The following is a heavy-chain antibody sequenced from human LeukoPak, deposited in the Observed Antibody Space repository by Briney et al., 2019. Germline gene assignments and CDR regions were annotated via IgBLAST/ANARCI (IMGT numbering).Heavy chain of an antibody. CDR1: GFTFSSYG. CDR3: ARDSGSGYYYVG. D-gene: IGHD3-22*01. Sequence: GGSLRLSCAASGFTFSSYGMHWVRQAPGKGLEWVAVIWYDGSNKYYADSVKGRFTISRDNSKNTLYLQMNSLGAEDTAVYYCARDSGSGYYYVGWGQGTLVTVSS. CDR2: IWYDGSNK. V-gene: IGHV3-33*01. J-gene: IGHJ4*02.